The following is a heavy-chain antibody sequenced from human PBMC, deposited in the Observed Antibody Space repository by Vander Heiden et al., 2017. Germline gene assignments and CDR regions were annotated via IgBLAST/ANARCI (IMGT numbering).Heavy chain of an antibody. J-gene: IGHJ1*01. CDR3: TTLAIFQH. CDR2: IKNKADGGTT. Sequence: EVQLVESGGGLVKPGGSLRLSCATSGFTFTNAWMSWVRHTPGKGLEWVSRIKNKADGGTTDYAPDVKGRFTVSRDDLKNMVYLQMNSLRTEDTAVYYCTTLAIFQHWGQGTLVTVSS. V-gene: IGHV3-15*01. CDR1: GFTFTNAW.